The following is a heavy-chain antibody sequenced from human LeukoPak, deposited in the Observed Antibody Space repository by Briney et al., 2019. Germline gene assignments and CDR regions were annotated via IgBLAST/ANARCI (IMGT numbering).Heavy chain of an antibody. D-gene: IGHD3-9*01. CDR1: GGSVSSGSYY. Sequence: SETLSLTCTVSGGSVSSGSYYWSWIRQPLGKGLEWIGYIYYSGSTNYNPSLKSRVTISVDTSKNQFSLKLSSVTAADTAVYYCARRLRYFDWLHKGWFDPWGQGTLVTVSS. CDR3: ARRLRYFDWLHKGWFDP. J-gene: IGHJ5*02. CDR2: IYYSGST. V-gene: IGHV4-61*01.